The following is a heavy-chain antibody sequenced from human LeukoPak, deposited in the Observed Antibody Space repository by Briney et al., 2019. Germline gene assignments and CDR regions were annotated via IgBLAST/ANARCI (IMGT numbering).Heavy chain of an antibody. CDR3: ATSSGVTDSDYYYGMDV. V-gene: IGHV1-8*01. CDR1: GYTFTSYD. D-gene: IGHD3-10*01. Sequence: ASVKVSCKASGYTFTSYDINWVRQATGQGLEWMGWMNPNSGNTGYAQKFQGRVTMTRNTSISTAYMELSSLRSEDTAVYYCATSSGVTDSDYYYGMDVWGQGTTVTVSS. CDR2: MNPNSGNT. J-gene: IGHJ6*02.